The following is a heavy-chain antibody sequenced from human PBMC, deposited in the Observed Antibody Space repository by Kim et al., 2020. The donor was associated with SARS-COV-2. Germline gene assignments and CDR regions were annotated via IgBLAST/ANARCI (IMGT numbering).Heavy chain of an antibody. J-gene: IGHJ3*02. Sequence: GGSLRLSRAASGFTFSSYGMHWVRQAPGKGLEWVAVIWYDGSNKYYADSVKGRFTISRDNSKNTLYLQMNSLRAEDTAVYYCAKDLPSYYDRVGPQGAFDIWGQGTMVTVSS. D-gene: IGHD3-22*01. CDR3: AKDLPSYYDRVGPQGAFDI. CDR1: GFTFSSYG. CDR2: IWYDGSNK. V-gene: IGHV3-33*06.